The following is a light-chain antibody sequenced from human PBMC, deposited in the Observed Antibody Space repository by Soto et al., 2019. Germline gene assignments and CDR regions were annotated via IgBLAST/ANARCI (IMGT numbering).Light chain of an antibody. CDR2: KAS. CDR1: QSVGTF. J-gene: IGKJ1*01. CDR3: QQYNSYWT. V-gene: IGKV1-5*03. Sequence: TQSPATLSLSPRARATLSCRASQSVGTFLSWYQQKPGKAPKLLIYKASSLESGVPSRFSGSGSGTEFTLTISSLQPDDFATYYCQQYNSYWTFGQGTKVEIK.